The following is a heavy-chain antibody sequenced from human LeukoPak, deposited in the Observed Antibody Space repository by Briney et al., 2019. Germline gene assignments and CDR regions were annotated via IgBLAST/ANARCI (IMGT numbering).Heavy chain of an antibody. CDR1: GGIFSSYA. D-gene: IGHD4-17*01. CDR2: IIPILGIA. Sequence: SVKVSCKASGGIFSSYAISWVRQAPGQGLEWMERIIPILGIANYAQKFQGRVTITADKSTSTAYMELSSLRSEDTAVYYCARDGIYGDYELDYWGQGTLVTVSS. V-gene: IGHV1-69*04. CDR3: ARDGIYGDYELDY. J-gene: IGHJ4*02.